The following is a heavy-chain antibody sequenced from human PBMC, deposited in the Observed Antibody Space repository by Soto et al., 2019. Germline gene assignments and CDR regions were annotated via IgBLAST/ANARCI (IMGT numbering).Heavy chain of an antibody. CDR1: GYTLTSYG. J-gene: IGHJ4*02. CDR2: ISAYNGNT. Sequence: QVQLVQSGAEVKKPGASVKVSCKASGYTLTSYGISWVRQAPGQGLEWMGWISAYNGNTNYAQKFQGRVTMATDTXTGTVYRELRSLRSDDTAVYYCAREGGNWNVNFDYWGQGTLVTVSS. CDR3: AREGGNWNVNFDY. V-gene: IGHV1-18*01. D-gene: IGHD1-1*01.